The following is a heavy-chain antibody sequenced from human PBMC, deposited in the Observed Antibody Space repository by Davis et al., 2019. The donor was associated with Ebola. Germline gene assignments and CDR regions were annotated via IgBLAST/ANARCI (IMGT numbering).Heavy chain of an antibody. Sequence: HTGGSLRLSCAASGFTLSSYWMHWVRQAPGKGLMWVSRISPDGSSTSYADSVRFTISRNIAKNTLYLQVNSLRADDTAVYYCARGLYYYDSSGSYSWGQGTLVTVSS. D-gene: IGHD3-22*01. CDR3: ARGLYYYDSSGSYS. CDR1: GFTLSSYW. V-gene: IGHV3-74*01. CDR2: ISPDGSST. J-gene: IGHJ4*02.